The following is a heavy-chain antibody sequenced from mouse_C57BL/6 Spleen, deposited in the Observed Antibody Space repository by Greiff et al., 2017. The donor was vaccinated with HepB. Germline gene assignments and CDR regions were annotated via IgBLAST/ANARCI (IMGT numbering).Heavy chain of an antibody. Sequence: QVQLKESGPGLVAPSQSLSITCTVSGFSLTSYGVDWVRQSPGKGLEWLGVIWGVGSTNYNSALKSRLSISKDNAKTQVFLKMNSLQTDDTATYYCARTSYAMDYWGQGTSVTVSS. CDR1: GFSLTSYG. J-gene: IGHJ4*01. CDR2: IWGVGST. V-gene: IGHV2-6*01. CDR3: ARTSYAMDY.